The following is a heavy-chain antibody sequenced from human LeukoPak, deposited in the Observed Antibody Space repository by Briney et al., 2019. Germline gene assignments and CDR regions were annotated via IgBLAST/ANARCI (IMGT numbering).Heavy chain of an antibody. CDR3: ARAQTVLRYFDWLSKGVYYYMDV. CDR1: GYTFTGYY. CDR2: INPNSGGT. D-gene: IGHD3-9*01. Sequence: ASVKVSCKASGYTFTGYYMHWVRQAPGQGLEWMGWINPNSGGTNYAQKFQGRVTMTRDTSISTAYMELSRLRSDDTAVYYCARAQTVLRYFDWLSKGVYYYMDVWGKGTTVTISS. V-gene: IGHV1-2*02. J-gene: IGHJ6*03.